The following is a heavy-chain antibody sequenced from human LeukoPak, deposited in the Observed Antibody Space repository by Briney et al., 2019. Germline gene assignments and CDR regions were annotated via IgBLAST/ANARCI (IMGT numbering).Heavy chain of an antibody. J-gene: IGHJ4*02. Sequence: GGSLRLSCAASGFTFSSYWMTWVRQAPGKGLEWVGNIKPDGSEKYYGDSVKGRFTISRDNAKSSLYLQMNSLRVEDTAVYHCARDYSSSGGHDFWGQGTLATVSS. CDR3: ARDYSSSGGHDF. V-gene: IGHV3-7*04. CDR1: GFTFSSYW. D-gene: IGHD5-12*01. CDR2: IKPDGSEK.